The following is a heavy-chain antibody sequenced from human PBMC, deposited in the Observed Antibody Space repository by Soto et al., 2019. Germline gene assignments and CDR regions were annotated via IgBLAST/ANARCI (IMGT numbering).Heavy chain of an antibody. V-gene: IGHV3-30*03. CDR3: ARDERGYSYGCGYYGMDV. CDR2: ISYDGSNR. Sequence: GGSLRLSCAASGFTFSYYGLHWVRHAPGKGLEWVAGISYDGSNRYYGDSVKGRFSISRDNPNNTLYLQMNSLRDEETAVYYCARDERGYSYGCGYYGMDVWGQGTTVTVS. D-gene: IGHD5-18*01. CDR1: GFTFSYYG. J-gene: IGHJ6*02.